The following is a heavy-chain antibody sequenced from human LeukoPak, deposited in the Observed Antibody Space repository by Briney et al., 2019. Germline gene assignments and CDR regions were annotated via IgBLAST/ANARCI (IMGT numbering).Heavy chain of an antibody. V-gene: IGHV1-24*01. CDR1: GYTLTELS. CDR2: FDPEDGET. CDR3: ATLLSAASPPNGDY. J-gene: IGHJ4*02. Sequence: GASVNVSCKVSGYTLTELSMYWVRQAPGKGLEWMGGFDPEDGETIYAQKFQGRVTMTEDTSTDTAYMELSSLRSEDTAVYYCATLLSAASPPNGDYWGQGTLVTVSS. D-gene: IGHD2-15*01.